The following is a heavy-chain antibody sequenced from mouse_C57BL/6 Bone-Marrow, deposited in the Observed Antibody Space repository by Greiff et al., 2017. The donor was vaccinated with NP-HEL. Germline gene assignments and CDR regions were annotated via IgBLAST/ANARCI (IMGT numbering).Heavy chain of an antibody. J-gene: IGHJ3*01. CDR3: ASYYGYDGFAY. V-gene: IGHV1-7*01. Sequence: VQLQQPGTELVKPGASVKLSCKASGYTFTSYWMHWVKQRPGQGLEWIGYINPSSGYTKYNQKFKDKATLTADKSSSTAYMQLSSLTYEDSAVYYCASYYGYDGFAYWGQGTLVTVSA. CDR2: INPSSGYT. D-gene: IGHD2-2*01. CDR1: GYTFTSYW.